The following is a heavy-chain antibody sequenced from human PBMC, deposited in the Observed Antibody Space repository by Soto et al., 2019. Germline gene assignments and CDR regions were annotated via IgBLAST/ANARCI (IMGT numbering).Heavy chain of an antibody. CDR3: ARERGAITGTTPPDYYYYYGMDV. V-gene: IGHV3-30-3*01. Sequence: GGSLRLSCAASGFTFSSYAMHWVRQAPGKGLEWVAVISYDGSNKYYAGSVKGRFTISRDNSKNTLYLQMNSLRAEDTAVYYCARERGAITGTTPPDYYYYYGMDVWGQGTTVTVSS. CDR2: ISYDGSNK. CDR1: GFTFSSYA. D-gene: IGHD1-7*01. J-gene: IGHJ6*02.